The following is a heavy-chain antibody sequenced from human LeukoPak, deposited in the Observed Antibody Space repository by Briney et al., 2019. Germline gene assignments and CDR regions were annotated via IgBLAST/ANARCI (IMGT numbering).Heavy chain of an antibody. J-gene: IGHJ4*02. V-gene: IGHV3-15*01. CDR3: TTEVLAYCGGDCTY. D-gene: IGHD2-21*02. Sequence: PGGSLRLSCAASGFTFSNAWMSWVRQAPGKGLEWVGRIKSKTDGGTTDYAAPVKGRFTISGDDSKNTLYLQMNSLKTEDTAVYYCTTEVLAYCGGDCTYWGQGTLVTVSS. CDR1: GFTFSNAW. CDR2: IKSKTDGGTT.